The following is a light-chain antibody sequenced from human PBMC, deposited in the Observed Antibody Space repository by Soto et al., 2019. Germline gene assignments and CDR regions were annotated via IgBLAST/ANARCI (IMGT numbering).Light chain of an antibody. Sequence: DIQMTQSPSSLSASVGDRVTITCRATQNIRNYLNWYQQKPRKAPKLLIYAAYSLQSGVPSRFSGSGSGTDFTHTISSLQPEDFATYDCQQSYSTPRTFAQGTKVEIK. J-gene: IGKJ1*01. CDR2: AAY. CDR3: QQSYSTPRT. V-gene: IGKV1-39*01. CDR1: QNIRNY.